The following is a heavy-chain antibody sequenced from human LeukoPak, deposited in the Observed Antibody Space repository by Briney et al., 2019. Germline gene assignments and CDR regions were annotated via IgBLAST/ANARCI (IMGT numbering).Heavy chain of an antibody. CDR1: GESLNSYY. Sequence: PSETLSLTCAVYGESLNSYYWSWIRQSPGKGLEWIGEINHSGATNYNPSLKSRVTISVDTSKNQFSLNLSSVTAADTALYYCARHLRWPQLHGYYYYMDVWGKGTTVTISS. D-gene: IGHD5-24*01. V-gene: IGHV4-34*01. CDR2: INHSGAT. J-gene: IGHJ6*03. CDR3: ARHLRWPQLHGYYYYMDV.